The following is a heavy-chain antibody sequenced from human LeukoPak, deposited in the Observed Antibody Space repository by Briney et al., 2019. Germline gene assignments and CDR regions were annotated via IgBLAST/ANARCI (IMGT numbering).Heavy chain of an antibody. J-gene: IGHJ5*02. V-gene: IGHV3-64*01. CDR1: GFTFSSYA. CDR3: ARGSGSYYIRNWFDP. CDR2: ISSNGGST. D-gene: IGHD1-26*01. Sequence: PGGSLRLSCAVSGFTFSSYAMHWVRQAPGKGLEYVSAISSNGGSTYYANSVKGRFSISRDNSKNTLYLQMGSLRAEDMAVYYCARGSGSYYIRNWFDPWGQGTLVTVSS.